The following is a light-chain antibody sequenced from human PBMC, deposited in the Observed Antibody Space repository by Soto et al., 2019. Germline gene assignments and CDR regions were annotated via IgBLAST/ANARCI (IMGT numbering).Light chain of an antibody. CDR3: QQYGSSLLT. Sequence: ILVTQSPCTLSLSPGERATLSCRASQSVSSSYLGWYQQKPGQAPRLLIYGASSRATGIPDRFSGSGSGTDFTLTISRLEPEDFAVYYCQQYGSSLLTFGRGTKV. CDR2: GAS. J-gene: IGKJ4*01. V-gene: IGKV3-20*01. CDR1: QSVSSSY.